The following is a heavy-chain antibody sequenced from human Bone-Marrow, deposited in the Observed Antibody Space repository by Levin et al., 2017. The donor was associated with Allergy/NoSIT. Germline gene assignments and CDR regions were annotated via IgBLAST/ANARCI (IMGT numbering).Heavy chain of an antibody. CDR1: GFTLNSHW. V-gene: IGHV3-74*01. CDR3: VRGTTDWMGMDY. Sequence: GESLKISCGASGFTLNSHWMHWVRRGPGEGLVCVSRISPDGSDKRYADAVKGRFIISRDNPGNTVYLEMNSLRDEDTAVYYCVRGTTDWMGMDYWGQGALVTVSS. J-gene: IGHJ4*02. CDR2: ISPDGSDK. D-gene: IGHD3/OR15-3a*01.